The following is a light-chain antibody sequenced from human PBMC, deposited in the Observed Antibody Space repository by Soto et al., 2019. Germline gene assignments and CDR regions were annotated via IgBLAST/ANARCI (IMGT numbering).Light chain of an antibody. CDR1: SSNIVSNT. Sequence: QSVLTQPPSASGTPGPRVTISCSGSSSNIVSNTVNWYQQLPGTAPKLLIYRNNQRPSGVPDRFSGSKSGTSASLAISGLQCDDEADYYCAAWDDSLNGPVFGGGTTLTVL. J-gene: IGLJ3*02. CDR2: RNN. V-gene: IGLV1-44*01. CDR3: AAWDDSLNGPV.